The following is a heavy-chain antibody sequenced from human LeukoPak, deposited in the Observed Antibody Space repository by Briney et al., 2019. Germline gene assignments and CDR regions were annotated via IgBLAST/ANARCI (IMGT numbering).Heavy chain of an antibody. CDR2: IYYRGSI. CDR1: GGSISSYY. V-gene: IGHV4-59*08. J-gene: IGHJ5*02. CDR3: ASGEYCSSTSCYPNWFNP. Sequence: SETLSLTCAVSGGSISSYYWSWIRQPPGKGLEWIGYIYYRGSINYNPSLKSRVTISVDTSKNQFSLKLSSVTAADTAVYYCASGEYCSSTSCYPNWFNPWGQGTLVTVSS. D-gene: IGHD2-2*01.